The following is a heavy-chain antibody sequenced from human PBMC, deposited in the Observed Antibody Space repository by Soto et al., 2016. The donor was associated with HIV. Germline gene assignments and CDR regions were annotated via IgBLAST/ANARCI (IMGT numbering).Heavy chain of an antibody. J-gene: IGHJ6*02. CDR2: INHTGST. CDR1: GGSFSGFY. CDR3: ARPLAEYSSWLGYYYFHAVDV. Sequence: QVQLQQWGAGLLKPSETLSLTCGVYGGSFSGFYWTWIRQSPGKGLEWIGEINHTGSTHYNPSLKSRVTISVDTLKNQFSLKLHSVTAADAAVYYCARPLAEYSSWLGYYYFHAVDVWGQGTTVTVS. V-gene: IGHV4-34*02. D-gene: IGHD3-16*01.